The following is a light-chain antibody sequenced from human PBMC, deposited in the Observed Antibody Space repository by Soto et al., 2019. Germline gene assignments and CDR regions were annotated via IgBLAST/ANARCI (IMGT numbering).Light chain of an antibody. CDR1: RSVSSY. Sequence: PGDRATLSCRASRSVSSYLAWYQQKPGQAPRLLIYDASNRATGIPARFSGSGSGTDFTLTISSLEPEDFAVYYCQQRSNWPRLTFGGGTKVDIK. CDR3: QQRSNWPRLT. J-gene: IGKJ4*01. V-gene: IGKV3-11*01. CDR2: DAS.